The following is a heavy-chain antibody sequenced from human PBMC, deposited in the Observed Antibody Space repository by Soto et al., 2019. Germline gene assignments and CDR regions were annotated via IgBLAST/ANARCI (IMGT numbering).Heavy chain of an antibody. J-gene: IGHJ5*02. CDR2: IYYSGST. CDR3: ARWGSGSRQGFDP. V-gene: IGHV4-31*03. CDR1: GGSISSGDYY. Sequence: QVQLQESGPGLVKPSQTLSLTCTVSGGSISSGDYYWSWIRQHPGKGLEWIGYIYYSGSTYYNPSLQSRVTISVDTSKNQFSLKLSSVTAADTAVYCARWGSGSRQGFDPWGQGTLVTVSS. D-gene: IGHD3-16*01.